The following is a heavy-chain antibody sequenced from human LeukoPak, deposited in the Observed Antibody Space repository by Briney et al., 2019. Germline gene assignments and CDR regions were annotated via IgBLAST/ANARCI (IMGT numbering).Heavy chain of an antibody. D-gene: IGHD1-26*01. J-gene: IGHJ4*02. CDR2: IGKAGDT. Sequence: GGSLRLSCAASGFAFTDYDMHWVRQATGGGLEWVSSIGKAGDTYYADSVKGRFTIFGENANNHFYLQMNSLRAGDTAVYFCASLGDSIYWGQGTLVTVSS. CDR1: GFAFTDYD. V-gene: IGHV3-13*01. CDR3: ASLGDSIY.